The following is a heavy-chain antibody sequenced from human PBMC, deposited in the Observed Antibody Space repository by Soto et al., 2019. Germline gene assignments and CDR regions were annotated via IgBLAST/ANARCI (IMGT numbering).Heavy chain of an antibody. Sequence: PSETLSLTCTVAGGSISSYYWSWIRQPPGKGLEWIGYIYYSGSTNYNPSLKSRVTISVDTSKNQFSLKLSSVTAADTAVYYCARHTAPERSGYEYWGQGTLVTVSS. J-gene: IGHJ4*02. D-gene: IGHD5-12*01. CDR2: IYYSGST. V-gene: IGHV4-59*08. CDR1: GGSISSYY. CDR3: ARHTAPERSGYEY.